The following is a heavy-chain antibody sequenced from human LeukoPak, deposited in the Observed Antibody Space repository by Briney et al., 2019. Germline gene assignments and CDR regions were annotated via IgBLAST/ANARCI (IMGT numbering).Heavy chain of an antibody. J-gene: IGHJ4*02. CDR3: ARGPGSSSSAPFDY. V-gene: IGHV4-30-4*01. Sequence: SETLSLTCTVSGGSISSGDYYWSWIRQPPGKGLEWIGYIYYSGSTYYNPSLKSRVTISVDTSKNQFSLKLSSVTAADTAVYYCARGPGSSSSAPFDYWGQGTLVTVSS. D-gene: IGHD6-6*01. CDR1: GGSISSGDYY. CDR2: IYYSGST.